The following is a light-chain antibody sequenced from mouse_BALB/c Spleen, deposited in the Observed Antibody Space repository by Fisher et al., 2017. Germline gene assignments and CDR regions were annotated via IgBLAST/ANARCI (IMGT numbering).Light chain of an antibody. J-gene: IGKJ1*01. CDR2: STS. CDR1: SSVSY. CDR3: QQSNEDPWT. V-gene: IGKV4-80*01. Sequence: IVMTQSTAIMSASLGEEITLTCSASSSVSYMHWYQQKSGTSPKLLIYSTSNLASGVPSRFSGSGSGTDFTLTINPVEADDVATYYCQQSNEDPWTFGGGTKLEIK.